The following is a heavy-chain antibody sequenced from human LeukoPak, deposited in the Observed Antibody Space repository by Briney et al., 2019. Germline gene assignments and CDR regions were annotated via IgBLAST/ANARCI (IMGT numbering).Heavy chain of an antibody. CDR1: GFTFDDYA. D-gene: IGHD3-22*01. V-gene: IGHV3-9*01. CDR3: AKDTGYYYDSSGSLQH. J-gene: IGHJ1*01. CDR2: ISWNSGSI. Sequence: GESLRLSCAASGFTFDDYAMHWVRQAPGKGLEWVSGISWNSGSIGYADSVKGRFTISRDNAKNSLYLQMNSLRAEDTALYYCAKDTGYYYDSSGSLQHWGQGTLVTVSS.